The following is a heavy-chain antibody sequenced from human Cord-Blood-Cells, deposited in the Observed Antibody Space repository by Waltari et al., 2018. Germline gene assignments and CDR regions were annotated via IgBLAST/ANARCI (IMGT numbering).Heavy chain of an antibody. V-gene: IGHV3-48*03. CDR1: GFTFSSYE. CDR2: ISSSGSTI. D-gene: IGHD3-22*01. CDR3: ASGDGGYTGGFDY. Sequence: EVQLVESGGGLVQPGGSLRLSCAASGFTFSSYEMNWVRQARGKGLEWVSYISSSGSTIYYADSVKGRFTISRDNAKNSLYLQMNSLRAEDTAVYYCASGDGGYTGGFDYWGQGTLVTVSS. J-gene: IGHJ4*02.